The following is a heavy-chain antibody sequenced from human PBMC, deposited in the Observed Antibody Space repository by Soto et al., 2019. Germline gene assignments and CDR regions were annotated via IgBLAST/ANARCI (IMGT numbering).Heavy chain of an antibody. CDR1: GYSFTSYW. V-gene: IGHV5-51*01. D-gene: IGHD3-10*01. Sequence: PGESLKISCKGSGYSFTSYWIGWVRQMPGKGLEWMGIIYPGDSDTRYSPSFQGQVTISADKSISTAYLQWSSLKASDTAMYYCARQYSSGVPRGAFDIWGQGTMVTVSS. CDR2: IYPGDSDT. J-gene: IGHJ3*02. CDR3: ARQYSSGVPRGAFDI.